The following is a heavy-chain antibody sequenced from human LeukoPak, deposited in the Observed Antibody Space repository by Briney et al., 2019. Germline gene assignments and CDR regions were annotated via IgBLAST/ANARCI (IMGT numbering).Heavy chain of an antibody. CDR1: RDTFSSYA. D-gene: IGHD2-15*01. Sequence: ASVKVSCKASRDTFSSYAISWVRQAPGPGVERMGRIIPIFGTANYAQKFQGRVTITADESTSTAYMELSSLRFEDTAVYYCARDPEGYCSGGNCYSFWFDPWGQGTLVTVSS. CDR3: ARDPEGYCSGGNCYSFWFDP. CDR2: IIPIFGTA. V-gene: IGHV1-69*13. J-gene: IGHJ5*02.